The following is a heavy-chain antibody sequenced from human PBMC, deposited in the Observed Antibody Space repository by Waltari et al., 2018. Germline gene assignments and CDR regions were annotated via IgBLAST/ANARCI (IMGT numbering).Heavy chain of an antibody. CDR2: ISGSGGTT. J-gene: IGHJ4*02. D-gene: IGHD3-3*01. Sequence: EVHLLESGGGLVQPGGSLRLSCAASGFTISTYAMSWVRQAPGKGLEWVSVISGSGGTTYYADSVKGRFTISMDTSKNTLFLQMNSLRAEDTAEYYCAKSPGFLEWPYFDHWGQGTLATVSS. CDR3: AKSPGFLEWPYFDH. CDR1: GFTISTYA. V-gene: IGHV3-23*01.